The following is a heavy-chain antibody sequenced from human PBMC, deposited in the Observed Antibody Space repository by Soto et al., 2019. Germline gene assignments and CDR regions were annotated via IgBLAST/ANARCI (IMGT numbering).Heavy chain of an antibody. D-gene: IGHD3-10*01. J-gene: IGHJ5*02. CDR3: GRGGFVTMGDPNWFDP. CDR2: ISSSGSTI. CDR1: GFTFSDYY. Sequence: GGSLRLSCAASGFTFSDYYMSWIRQAPGKGLEWVSYISSSGSTIYCADSVKGRFTISRDNAKNSLYLQMNSLRAEDTAVYYWGRGGFVTMGDPNWFDPWGQATLVTVSS. V-gene: IGHV3-11*01.